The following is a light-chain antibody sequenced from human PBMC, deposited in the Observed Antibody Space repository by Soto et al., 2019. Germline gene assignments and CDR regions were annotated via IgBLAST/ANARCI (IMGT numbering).Light chain of an antibody. CDR1: QSVRSN. CDR3: QQFTMCPYT. Sequence: EIVMTQSPATLSVSPGERATLSCRASQSVRSNLAWYQQKPGQAPSLLIYGASTRATGVPARFSGSGAGTEFTLIISSLQSEDFAFYYCQQFTMCPYTFGQGTKVEI. CDR2: GAS. V-gene: IGKV3-15*01. J-gene: IGKJ2*01.